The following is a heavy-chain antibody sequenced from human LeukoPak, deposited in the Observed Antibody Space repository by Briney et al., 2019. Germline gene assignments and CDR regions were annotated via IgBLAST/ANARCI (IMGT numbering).Heavy chain of an antibody. CDR2: VGAGNDYT. CDR1: GYSFNNHG. V-gene: IGHV1-18*01. CDR3: ARAASPYTGYFDL. J-gene: IGHJ2*01. Sequence: ASVKVSCKASGYSFNNHGLSSVRQAPEQGLEWVGWVGAGNDYTPYAKKLQGRFTMTTETPTNMAYMDLSTLRSDDKAVYYCARAASPYTGYFDLWGRGTPVTVSS. D-gene: IGHD4-11*01.